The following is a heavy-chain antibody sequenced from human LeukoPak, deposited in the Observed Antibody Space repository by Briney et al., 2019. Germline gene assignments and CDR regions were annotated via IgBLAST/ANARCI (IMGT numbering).Heavy chain of an antibody. CDR3: ARSGYSSSWYGAYFDY. CDR2: ISYDGSNK. D-gene: IGHD6-13*01. J-gene: IGHJ4*02. Sequence: GGSLRLSCAASGFTFSSYAMHWVRQAPGKGLEWVAVISYDGSNKYYADSVKGRFTISRDNSKNTLYLQMNSLRVEDTAVYYCARSGYSSSWYGAYFDYWGQGTLVTVSS. V-gene: IGHV3-30-3*01. CDR1: GFTFSSYA.